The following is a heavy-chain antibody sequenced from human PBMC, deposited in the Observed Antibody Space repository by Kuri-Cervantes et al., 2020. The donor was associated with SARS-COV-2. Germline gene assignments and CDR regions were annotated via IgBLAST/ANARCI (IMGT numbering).Heavy chain of an antibody. V-gene: IGHV3-20*04. CDR2: INWNGGST. CDR3: ARSDYDYYYHMDV. CDR1: GFTFDDYG. J-gene: IGHJ6*03. Sequence: GESLKISCAASGFTFDDYGMGWVLQAPGKGLEWFSGINWNGGSTGYADAVKGRCTISRNNAKNSLYLQMNSLRAEDTALYYCARSDYDYYYHMDVWGKGTTVTVSS.